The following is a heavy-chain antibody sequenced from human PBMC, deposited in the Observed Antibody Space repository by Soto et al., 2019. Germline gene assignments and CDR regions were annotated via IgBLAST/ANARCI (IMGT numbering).Heavy chain of an antibody. CDR3: ARLPITSGKTSYYYYYMDV. D-gene: IGHD2-2*01. J-gene: IGHJ6*03. CDR1: GYSFTTYC. CDR2: ICPGGSDT. V-gene: IGHV5-51*01. Sequence: GESLKISCEGPGYSFTTYCIGWVRQMPGKGLEWMGIICPGGSDTRYSPSFQGQVTISADKSISTAYLQWSSLTASDTAMYYCARLPITSGKTSYYYYYMDVWGKGTKVTVSS.